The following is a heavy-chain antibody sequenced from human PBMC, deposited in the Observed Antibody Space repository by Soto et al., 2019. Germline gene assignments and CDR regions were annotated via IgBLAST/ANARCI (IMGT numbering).Heavy chain of an antibody. CDR2: ISSSGSTI. CDR1: GFTFSSYA. Sequence: GGSLRLSCAASGFTFSSYAMSWVRQAPGKGLEWVSYISSSGSTIYYADSVKGRFTISRDNAKNSLYLQMNSLRAEDTAVYYCARDLKVVVVAAPPSGAFDIWGQGTMVTVSS. D-gene: IGHD2-15*01. J-gene: IGHJ3*02. V-gene: IGHV3-48*04. CDR3: ARDLKVVVVAAPPSGAFDI.